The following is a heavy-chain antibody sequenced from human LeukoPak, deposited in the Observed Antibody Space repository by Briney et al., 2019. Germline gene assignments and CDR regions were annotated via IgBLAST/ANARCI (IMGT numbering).Heavy chain of an antibody. V-gene: IGHV1-24*01. CDR3: TTGRRYQLYDY. J-gene: IGHJ4*02. D-gene: IGHD1-1*01. Sequence: ASVKVSCKVFGNTLIELSMHWVRQAPGKGLESMGGFAPEDGETIYAQQFQGRLTMTEDTSTDTAYMELSRLTSEDTAVYYCTTGRRYQLYDYWGQGTQVTVSS. CDR2: FAPEDGET. CDR1: GNTLIELS.